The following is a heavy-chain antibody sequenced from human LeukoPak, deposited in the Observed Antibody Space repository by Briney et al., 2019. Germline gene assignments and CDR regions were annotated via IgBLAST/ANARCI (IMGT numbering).Heavy chain of an antibody. CDR3: ARAHEYSDLNY. Sequence: PGGSLRLSCSASGFTVSSNYMSWVRQAPGKGLEWVSVIYSGGSTYYADSVKGRFTISRDNAKNSLYLQMNSLRAEDTAVYYCARAHEYSDLNYWGQGTLVTVSS. J-gene: IGHJ4*02. CDR1: GFTVSSNY. D-gene: IGHD5-18*01. CDR2: IYSGGST. V-gene: IGHV3-66*01.